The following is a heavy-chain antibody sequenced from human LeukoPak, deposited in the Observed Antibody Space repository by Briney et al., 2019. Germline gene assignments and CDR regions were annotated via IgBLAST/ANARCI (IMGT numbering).Heavy chain of an antibody. J-gene: IGHJ4*02. Sequence: KPSETLSLTCTVSGGSISSSSYYWGWIRQPPGKGLEWIGSIYYSGSTYYNPSLKSRVTISVDTSKNQFSLKLSSVTAADTAVYYCARRVIEYSSSSGGLDYWGQGTLVTVSS. CDR2: IYYSGST. D-gene: IGHD6-6*01. CDR1: GGSISSSSYY. V-gene: IGHV4-39*01. CDR3: ARRVIEYSSSSGGLDY.